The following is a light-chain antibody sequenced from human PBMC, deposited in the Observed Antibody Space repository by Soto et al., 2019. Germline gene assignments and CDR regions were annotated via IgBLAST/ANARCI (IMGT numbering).Light chain of an antibody. J-gene: IGKJ1*01. CDR2: GAS. CDR1: HSVSSN. V-gene: IGKV3-15*01. Sequence: EIVLTQSPATLSVSPGERATLSCRASHSVSSNLAWYQQKPGQAPRLLIYGASTRATGIPARFSGNGSGTEFTLTISSLQSEAFAVYYCQQYNNWPPTWTFGQGTKVDI. CDR3: QQYNNWPPTWT.